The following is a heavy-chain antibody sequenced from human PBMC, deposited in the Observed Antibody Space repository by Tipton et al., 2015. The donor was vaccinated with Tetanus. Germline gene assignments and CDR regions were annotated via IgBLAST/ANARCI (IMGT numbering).Heavy chain of an antibody. CDR3: ARANWGSGWGMDV. V-gene: IGHV1-2*04. CDR2: INPNSGGT. J-gene: IGHJ6*02. D-gene: IGHD7-27*01. Sequence: QSGPEVKKPGASVKVSCKASGYTFTGYYMHWVRQAPGQGLAWMGWINPNSGGTNYAQKFQGWVTMTRDTSISTAYMELSRLRSDDTAVYYCARANWGSGWGMDVWGQGTPVTVSS. CDR1: GYTFTGYY.